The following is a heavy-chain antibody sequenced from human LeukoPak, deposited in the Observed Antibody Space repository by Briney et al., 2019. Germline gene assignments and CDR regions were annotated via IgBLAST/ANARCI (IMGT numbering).Heavy chain of an antibody. CDR3: AKEKGNGWPYDY. J-gene: IGHJ4*02. CDR2: ISGRSENT. Sequence: GGSLRLSCAASGFTFSTYTISWVRQAPGKGLEWVSAISGRSENTYYADSVKGRFTISRDNSRNTLYLQMYSLRAEDTAVYYCAKEKGNGWPYDYWGQGTLVTVSS. CDR1: GFTFSTYT. V-gene: IGHV3-23*01. D-gene: IGHD6-19*01.